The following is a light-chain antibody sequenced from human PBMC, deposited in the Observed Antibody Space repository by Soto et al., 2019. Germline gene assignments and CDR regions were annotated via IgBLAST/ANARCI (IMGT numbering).Light chain of an antibody. V-gene: IGKV1-5*03. Sequence: DIQMTQSPSTLSASVGDRVIITCRASQSINNWLAWYQQRPGKAPKLLIYKASNLESGVPSRFSGSGSGIEFTLTISSLQPADFATYYCQHYNNYPWTFGQGTKVEIK. CDR3: QHYNNYPWT. CDR1: QSINNW. J-gene: IGKJ1*01. CDR2: KAS.